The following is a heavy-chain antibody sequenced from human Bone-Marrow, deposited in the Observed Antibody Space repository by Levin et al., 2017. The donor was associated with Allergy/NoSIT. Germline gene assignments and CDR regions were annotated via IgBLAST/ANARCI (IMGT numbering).Heavy chain of an antibody. CDR1: GFTFSNAW. V-gene: IGHV3-15*01. CDR2: IKSKTDGGTT. Sequence: GGSLRLSCAASGFTFSNAWMSWVRQAPGKGLEWVGRIKSKTDGGTTDYAAPVKGRFTISRDDSKNTLYLQMNSLKTEDTAVYYCTTRCYPRCGVTTLGGNAFDIWGQGTMVTVSS. D-gene: IGHD3-16*01. CDR3: TTRCYPRCGVTTLGGNAFDI. J-gene: IGHJ3*02.